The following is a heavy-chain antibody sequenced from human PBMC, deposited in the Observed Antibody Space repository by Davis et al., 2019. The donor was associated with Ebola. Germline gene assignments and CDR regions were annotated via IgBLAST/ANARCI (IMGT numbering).Heavy chain of an antibody. J-gene: IGHJ5*01. CDR1: GDSVSSNSAA. CDR2: TYYRSKWYN. Sequence: SQTLSLTCAISGDSVSSNSAAWNWIRQSPSRGLEWLGRTYYRSKWYNDYAVSVKSRITINPDTSKNQFSLQLNSVTAADTAVYYCVRSITMIRGVIPWFDPWGQGTLVAVSS. V-gene: IGHV6-1*01. D-gene: IGHD3-10*01. CDR3: VRSITMIRGVIPWFDP.